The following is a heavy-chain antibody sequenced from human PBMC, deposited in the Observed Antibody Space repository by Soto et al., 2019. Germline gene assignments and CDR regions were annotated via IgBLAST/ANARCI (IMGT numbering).Heavy chain of an antibody. Sequence: GGSLRLSCAASGFTFSSYSMNWVRQAPGKGLEWVSSISSSSSYIYYADSVKGRFTISRDNAKNSLYLQMNSLRAEDTAVYYCARTPSQSRDGYSDFDPWGQGTLVTVSS. V-gene: IGHV3-21*01. CDR2: ISSSSSYI. CDR1: GFTFSSYS. CDR3: ARTPSQSRDGYSDFDP. D-gene: IGHD4-17*01. J-gene: IGHJ5*02.